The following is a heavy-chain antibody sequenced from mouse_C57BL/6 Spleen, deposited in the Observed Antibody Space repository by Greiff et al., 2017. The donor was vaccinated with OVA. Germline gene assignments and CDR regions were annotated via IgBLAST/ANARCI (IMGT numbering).Heavy chain of an antibody. CDR3: SSFITPDPWFAY. CDR1: GFNIKDYY. D-gene: IGHD1-1*01. V-gene: IGHV14-1*01. Sequence: EVQLQESGAELVRPGASVKLSCTASGFNIKDYYMHWVKQRPEQGLEWIGRIDPEDGDTDYAPKFQGKATMTADTSSNTAYLQLSSLTSEDTAVYYCSSFITPDPWFAYWGQGTLVTVSA. CDR2: IDPEDGDT. J-gene: IGHJ3*01.